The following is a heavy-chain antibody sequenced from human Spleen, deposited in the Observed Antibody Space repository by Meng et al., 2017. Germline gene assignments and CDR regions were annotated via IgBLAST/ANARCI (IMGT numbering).Heavy chain of an antibody. J-gene: IGHJ5*02. CDR2: IGHSGIT. D-gene: IGHD6-19*01. CDR1: GGSISTSGYY. Sequence: QPQLQESGPGLVKHSGALSLTCSVSGGSISTSGYYWGWIRQPPGKGLEWIGSIGHSGITYYTPSLKSRVTVSIDTSKSQFSLKLTSVTAADTAVYYCVRSSGWVRTGFDPWGQGTLVTVSS. V-gene: IGHV4-39*01. CDR3: VRSSGWVRTGFDP.